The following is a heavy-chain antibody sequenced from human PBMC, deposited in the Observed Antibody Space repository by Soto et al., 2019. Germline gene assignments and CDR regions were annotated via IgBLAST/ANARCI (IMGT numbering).Heavy chain of an antibody. D-gene: IGHD2-15*01. Sequence: EVQLVESGGGLVQPGGSLRLSCAASGFTVSSNYMTWVRQAPGKGLEWVSLIQIGGRTYYAGSVQGRFTISRDNSMNTVFRQTTSPRAEDTAVYYCARDDVHCIGGRCYGVPMDVWGKWTKVTVS. CDR1: GFTVSSNY. CDR2: IQIGGRT. J-gene: IGHJ6*03. CDR3: ARDDVHCIGGRCYGVPMDV. V-gene: IGHV3-66*01.